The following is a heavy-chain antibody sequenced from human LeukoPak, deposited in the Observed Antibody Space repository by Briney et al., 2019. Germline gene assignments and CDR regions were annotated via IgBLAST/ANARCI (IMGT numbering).Heavy chain of an antibody. CDR2: ISGSGGST. CDR1: GFTFSSYA. J-gene: IGHJ4*02. CDR3: DKDPRTRTYYFGSGGDFDY. V-gene: IGHV3-23*01. D-gene: IGHD3-10*01. Sequence: GGSLRLSCAASGFTFSSYAMNWVRQAPGKGLEWVSAISGSGGSTYYTDSVKGRFTASRDNSKNTLYLQMNSLRVEDTAVYYCDKDPRTRTYYFGSGGDFDYWGQGTLVTVSS.